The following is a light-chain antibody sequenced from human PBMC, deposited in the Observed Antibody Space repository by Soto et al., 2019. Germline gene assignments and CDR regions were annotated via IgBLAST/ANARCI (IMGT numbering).Light chain of an antibody. CDR3: SSYTSSSTLV. J-gene: IGLJ1*01. CDR1: SSDVGGYNY. CDR2: EVS. V-gene: IGLV2-14*01. Sequence: QSALTQPASVSGSPGQSITISCNGTSSDVGGYNYVSWYQQHPGKAPKLMIYEVSNRPSGVSNRFSGSKSGNTASLTISGRQAEDEADYYCSSYTSSSTLVFGTGTKLTVL.